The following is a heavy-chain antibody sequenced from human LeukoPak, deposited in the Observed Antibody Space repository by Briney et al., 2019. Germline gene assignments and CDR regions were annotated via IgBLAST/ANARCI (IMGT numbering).Heavy chain of an antibody. CDR2: ILYDGSNK. CDR3: ARDQLVGASPHYYHYGMDV. J-gene: IGHJ6*02. CDR1: GFTFSIYG. Sequence: GGSLRLSCAASGFTFSIYGMHWVRQAPGKGLEWVAFILYDGSNKYYADSVKGRFTISRDNAKNSLYLQMNSLRAEDTAVYYCARDQLVGASPHYYHYGMDVGGQGTTVTVSS. V-gene: IGHV3-30*02. D-gene: IGHD1-26*01.